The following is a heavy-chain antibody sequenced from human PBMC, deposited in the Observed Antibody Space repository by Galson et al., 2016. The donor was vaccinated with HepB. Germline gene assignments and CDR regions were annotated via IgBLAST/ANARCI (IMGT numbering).Heavy chain of an antibody. Sequence: LRPSCAASGFTFDSYAMSWVRQAPGKGLEWVSGISGSGGSTYYADTVKGRFTISRDNSKNTLYLQMNSLRAEDTAVYYCAKVIRGLLWFGELSFDYWGQGTQVTVSS. D-gene: IGHD3-10*01. J-gene: IGHJ4*02. CDR3: AKVIRGLLWFGELSFDY. CDR1: GFTFDSYA. CDR2: ISGSGGST. V-gene: IGHV3-23*01.